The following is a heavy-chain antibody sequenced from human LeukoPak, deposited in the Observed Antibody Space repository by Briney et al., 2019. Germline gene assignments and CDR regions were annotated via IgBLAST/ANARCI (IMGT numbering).Heavy chain of an antibody. CDR2: FDPEDGET. D-gene: IGHD7-27*01. CDR1: GYTLTELS. J-gene: IGHJ4*02. Sequence: ASVKVSCKVSGYTLTELSMHWVRQAPGKGLEWMGGFDPEDGETIYAQKFQGRVTMTEDTSTDTAYMELSSLRSEDTAVYYCAKANWGSPDFDYWGQGTLVTVPS. V-gene: IGHV1-24*01. CDR3: AKANWGSPDFDY.